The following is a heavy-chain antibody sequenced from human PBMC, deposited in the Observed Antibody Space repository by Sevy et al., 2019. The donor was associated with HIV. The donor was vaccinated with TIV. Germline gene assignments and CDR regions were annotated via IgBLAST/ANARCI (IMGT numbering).Heavy chain of an antibody. CDR3: ARIGGGSGWYQNDK. J-gene: IGHJ1*01. V-gene: IGHV3-21*01. CDR2: ISSYSSYI. Sequence: GGSLRLSCAASGFTFSSYTMNWVRQAPGKGLEWVSSISSYSSYIYYASSVKGRFTISRDNAKNLLYLQISSLRAEDTAVYYCARIGGGSGWYQNDKWGQGTLVTVSS. D-gene: IGHD6-19*01. CDR1: GFTFSSYT.